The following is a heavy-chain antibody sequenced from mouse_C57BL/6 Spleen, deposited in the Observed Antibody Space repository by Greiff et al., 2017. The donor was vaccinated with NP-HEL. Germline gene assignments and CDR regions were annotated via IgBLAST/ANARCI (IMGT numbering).Heavy chain of an antibody. CDR3: AKYYYGRGYFDV. CDR2: IYPGDGDT. CDR1: GYTFTSYW. Sequence: QVQLQQPGAELVKPGASVKVSCKASGYTFTSYWMHWVKQRPGKGLEWIGQIYPGDGDTNYNGKFKGKATLTADKSSSTAYMQLSSLTSEDSAVYFCAKYYYGRGYFDVWGTGTTVTVSS. J-gene: IGHJ1*03. D-gene: IGHD1-1*01. V-gene: IGHV1-80*01.